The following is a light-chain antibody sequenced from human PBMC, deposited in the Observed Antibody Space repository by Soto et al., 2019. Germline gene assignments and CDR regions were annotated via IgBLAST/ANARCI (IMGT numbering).Light chain of an antibody. J-gene: IGKJ1*01. CDR1: QGIKNY. CDR3: QAHNNP. V-gene: IGKV1-27*01. CDR2: AAS. Sequence: DIQMTQSPSSLSASVGDRVTITCRASQGIKNYLAWYQHKPGKVPRLLIYAASTLQSGVPSRFSGSGSGTDFTLTINSLQSEDVATYYCQAHNNPFGLGTEVEIK.